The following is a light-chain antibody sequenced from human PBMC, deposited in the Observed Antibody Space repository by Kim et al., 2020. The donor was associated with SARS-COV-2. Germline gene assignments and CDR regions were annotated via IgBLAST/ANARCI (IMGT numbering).Light chain of an antibody. Sequence: EIVMTQSPATLSVSPGERATLSCRASPSVSSNLAWYQQKPGQAPRLLIYGASTRATGIPARFSGSGSGTEFTLTISSLRSEDFAVYYCQQYNNWPPLTFGGGTKVDIK. CDR3: QQYNNWPPLT. V-gene: IGKV3-15*01. CDR2: GAS. J-gene: IGKJ4*01. CDR1: PSVSSN.